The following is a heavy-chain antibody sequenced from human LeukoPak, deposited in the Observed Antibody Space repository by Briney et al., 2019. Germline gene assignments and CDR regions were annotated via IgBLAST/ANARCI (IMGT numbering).Heavy chain of an antibody. CDR3: ASIAVAYYFDY. CDR2: IKQDGSEK. J-gene: IGHJ4*02. CDR1: GLTFSSYW. Sequence: GGSLRLSCAASGLTFSSYWMSWVRQAPGKGLEWVANIKQDGSEKYYVDSVKGRFTISRDNAKNSLYLQMNSLRAEDTAVYYCASIAVAYYFDYWGQGTLVTVSS. V-gene: IGHV3-7*01. D-gene: IGHD6-19*01.